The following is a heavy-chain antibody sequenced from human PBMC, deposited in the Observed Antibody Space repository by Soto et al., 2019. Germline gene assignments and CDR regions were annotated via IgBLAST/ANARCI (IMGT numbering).Heavy chain of an antibody. D-gene: IGHD1-1*01. CDR3: ARDDAFGNENGFDI. J-gene: IGHJ3*02. Sequence: PGGSLRLSCAVSGFPFSTYGFHWVRQPPGKGLEWVAVIVSDGSAKYHADSVEGRFTISRDNSKDTLYLQMNSLGAEDTAVYYCARDDAFGNENGFDIWGQGTMVTVSS. V-gene: IGHV3-33*01. CDR2: IVSDGSAK. CDR1: GFPFSTYG.